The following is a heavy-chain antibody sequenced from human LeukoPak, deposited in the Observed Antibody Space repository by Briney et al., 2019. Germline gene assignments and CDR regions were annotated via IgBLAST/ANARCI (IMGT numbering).Heavy chain of an antibody. J-gene: IGHJ5*02. Sequence: GASVKVSRKASGYTFTNHDINWVRQAPGQGLEWMGWMNPNTGNTGFGQRFQGRVIMARNTSISTAYMELSSLISEDTAVYYCARGLWFGELSKNWFDPWGQGTLVIVSS. CDR3: ARGLWFGELSKNWFDP. CDR1: GYTFTNHD. V-gene: IGHV1-8*01. D-gene: IGHD3-10*01. CDR2: MNPNTGNT.